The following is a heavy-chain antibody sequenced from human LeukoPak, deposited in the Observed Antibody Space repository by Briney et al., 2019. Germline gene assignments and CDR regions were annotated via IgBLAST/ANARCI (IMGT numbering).Heavy chain of an antibody. Sequence: SGGSLRLSCAASGFTFSNAWMSWVRQAPGKGLEWVSSISSSSSYIYYADSVKGRFTISRDNAKNSLYLQMNSLRAEDTAVYYCARDPYSSSSIYFQHWGQGTLVTVSS. CDR3: ARDPYSSSSIYFQH. V-gene: IGHV3-21*01. D-gene: IGHD6-6*01. CDR2: ISSSSSYI. CDR1: GFTFSNAW. J-gene: IGHJ1*01.